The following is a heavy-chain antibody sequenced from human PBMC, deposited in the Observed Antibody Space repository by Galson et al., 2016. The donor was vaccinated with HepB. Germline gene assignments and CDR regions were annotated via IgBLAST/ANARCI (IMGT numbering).Heavy chain of an antibody. CDR2: IAGGSTTV. J-gene: IGHJ4*02. CDR3: ARDREPETTMPIFDH. CDR1: GFIFGDYY. Sequence: SLRLSCAASGFIFGDYYMSWIRQAPGKGLEWIAYIAGGSTTVYHADSVKGRFTVPRDNAKRTLFLQMDSLRVDDTAMYFCARDREPETTMPIFDHRGQGVLVTVSS. D-gene: IGHD4-17*01. V-gene: IGHV3-11*01.